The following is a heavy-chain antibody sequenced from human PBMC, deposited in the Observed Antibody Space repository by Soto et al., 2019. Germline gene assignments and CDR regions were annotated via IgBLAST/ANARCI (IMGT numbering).Heavy chain of an antibody. CDR2: IKSKTDGGTT. J-gene: IGHJ4*02. D-gene: IGHD3-10*01. CDR1: VFTFSNAW. V-gene: IGHV3-15*01. Sequence: PGGSLRLSCAASVFTFSNAWISWVRPAPGKGLEWVGRIKSKTDGGTTDYAAPVKGRFTIPRDDSKNTLYLHINSLKTEDTPLYYCARDGFDAGLYFDYPTQGAMVTVSS. CDR3: ARDGFDAGLYFDY.